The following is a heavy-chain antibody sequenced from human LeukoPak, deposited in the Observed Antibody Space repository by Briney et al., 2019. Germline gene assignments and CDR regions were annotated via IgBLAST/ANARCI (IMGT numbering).Heavy chain of an antibody. CDR1: GFTFSSSY. J-gene: IGHJ4*02. V-gene: IGHV3-7*03. CDR2: IKQDGSEK. Sequence: GGSLRLSCAVSGFTFSSSYMNWVRQAPGKGLEWVANIKQDGSEKYYVDSVKGRFTISRDNAQNSLYLQMNSLRAEDTAVYYCARDPSIAAPFDYWGQGTLVTVSS. D-gene: IGHD6-13*01. CDR3: ARDPSIAAPFDY.